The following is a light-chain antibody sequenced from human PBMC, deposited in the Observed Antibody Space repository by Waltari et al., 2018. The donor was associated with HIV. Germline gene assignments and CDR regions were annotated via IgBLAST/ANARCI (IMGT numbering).Light chain of an antibody. CDR3: MQGTHRGT. Sequence: DVVMTRSPLSLPVTLGQPASISCRSSQSLVYSDGNTYLNWFQQRPGQSPRRLIYKVSYRDSGVPERFSGSGSGTDFTLKISRVEAEDVGVYYCMQGTHRGTFGQGTKLEI. V-gene: IGKV2-30*01. CDR2: KVS. J-gene: IGKJ2*02. CDR1: QSLVYSDGNTY.